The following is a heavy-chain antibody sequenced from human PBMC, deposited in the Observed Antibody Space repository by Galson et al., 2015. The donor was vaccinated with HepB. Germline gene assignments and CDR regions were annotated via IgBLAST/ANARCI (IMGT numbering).Heavy chain of an antibody. V-gene: IGHV1-2*02. J-gene: IGHJ6*02. Sequence: SVKVSCKASGYTFTGYYMHWVRQAPGQGLEWMGWINPNSGGTSYAQKFQGRVTMTRDTSISTAYMELSRLRSDDTAVYYCARDIVVVPAARPRPPNYYYYGMDVWGQGTTVTVSS. CDR2: INPNSGGT. D-gene: IGHD2-2*01. CDR1: GYTFTGYY. CDR3: ARDIVVVPAARPRPPNYYYYGMDV.